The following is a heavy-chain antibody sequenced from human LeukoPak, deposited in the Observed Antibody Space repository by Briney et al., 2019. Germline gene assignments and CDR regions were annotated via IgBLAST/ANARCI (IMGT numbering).Heavy chain of an antibody. CDR3: AKDAYYDSSGYYGGYFDH. Sequence: GGSLRLSCAASGFSFTSYVMSWVRQAPGKGLQWVSAMSGSGVSTYYADSVKGRFTISRDTSKNTLYLQMNSLRAEDTAVYYCAKDAYYDSSGYYGGYFDHWGQGTLVTVSS. J-gene: IGHJ4*02. V-gene: IGHV3-23*01. D-gene: IGHD3-22*01. CDR2: MSGSGVST. CDR1: GFSFTSYV.